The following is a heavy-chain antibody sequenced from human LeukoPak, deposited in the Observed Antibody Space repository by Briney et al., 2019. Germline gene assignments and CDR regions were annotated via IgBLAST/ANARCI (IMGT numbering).Heavy chain of an antibody. CDR2: IKQDGSEK. V-gene: IGHV3-7*01. D-gene: IGHD5-12*01. CDR1: GFTFSNYW. J-gene: IGHJ3*02. Sequence: PGGSLRLSCAASGFTFSNYWMSWVRQTPGKGLEGVANIKQDGSEKCSVDSVKGRFTISRDNAKNSLHLQMNSLRAEDTAVYYCARGSVLYDYDAFDIWGQGTLVTVSS. CDR3: ARGSVLYDYDAFDI.